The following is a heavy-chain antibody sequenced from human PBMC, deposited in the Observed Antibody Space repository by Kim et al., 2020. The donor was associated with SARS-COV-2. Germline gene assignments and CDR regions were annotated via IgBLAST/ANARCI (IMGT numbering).Heavy chain of an antibody. D-gene: IGHD6-13*01. CDR2: IYYSGST. Sequence: SETLSLTCTVSGGSISSSSYYWGWIRQPPGKGLEWIGSIYYSGSTYYNPSLKSRVTISVDTYKNQFSLKLSSETAADTAVYYCRSSSWSVDYWGQGTLVTVSS. CDR3: RSSSWSVDY. J-gene: IGHJ4*02. V-gene: IGHV4-39*01. CDR1: GGSISSSSYY.